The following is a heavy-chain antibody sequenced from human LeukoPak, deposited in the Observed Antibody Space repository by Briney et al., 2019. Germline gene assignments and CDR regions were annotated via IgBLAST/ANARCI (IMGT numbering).Heavy chain of an antibody. CDR1: GGSINSGGYY. D-gene: IGHD6-13*01. CDR3: ARRETAAGLFDY. Sequence: SQTLSLTCTVSGGSINSGGYYWSWIRQHPGRGLEWIGYIYCSGGTYYNPSIRSRATISQDTSKNQFSLKLSSVTAADTAVYYCARRETAAGLFDYWGQGTLVTVSS. V-gene: IGHV4-31*03. J-gene: IGHJ4*02. CDR2: IYCSGGT.